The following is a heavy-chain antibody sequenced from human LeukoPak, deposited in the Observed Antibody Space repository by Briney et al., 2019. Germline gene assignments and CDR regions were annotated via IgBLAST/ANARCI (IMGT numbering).Heavy chain of an antibody. CDR1: RFSFNNYW. D-gene: IGHD3-10*01. CDR3: ARDIVSGSGSLDY. V-gene: IGHV3-74*01. CDR2: VKSGGSNP. Sequence: GGSLRLSCAASRFSFNNYWMHWVRQSPGKGLVWVSRVKSGGSNPSYADSVKGRFTISRDNAENMLYLQMNTLGAEDTAVYYCARDIVSGSGSLDYWGQGTLVTVSS. J-gene: IGHJ4*02.